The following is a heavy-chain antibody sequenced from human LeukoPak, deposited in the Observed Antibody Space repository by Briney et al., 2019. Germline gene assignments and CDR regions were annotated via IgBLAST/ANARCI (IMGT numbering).Heavy chain of an antibody. V-gene: IGHV3-13*01. CDR3: ARGYDILTGDNYLDY. Sequence: GGSLRLSCAASGFTFSSYDMHRVRQATGKGLEWVSAIGTAGDTYYPGSVKGRFTISRESAKNSLYLQMNSLRAGDTAVYYCARGYDILTGDNYLDYWGQGTLVTVSS. CDR1: GFTFSSYD. D-gene: IGHD3-9*01. CDR2: IGTAGDT. J-gene: IGHJ4*02.